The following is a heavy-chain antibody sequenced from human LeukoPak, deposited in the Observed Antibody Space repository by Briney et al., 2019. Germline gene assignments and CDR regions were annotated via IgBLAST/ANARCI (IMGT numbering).Heavy chain of an antibody. CDR2: IDWDDDK. CDR1: GFSLSTSGMC. V-gene: IGHV2-70*11. J-gene: IGHJ4*02. CDR3: ARSTMVRGVIISPFDY. D-gene: IGHD3-10*01. Sequence: SGPALAKPTQTLTLTCTFSGFSLSTSGMCVRWIRQPPGKALEWLARIDWDDDKYYSTSLKTRLTISKDTSKNQVVLTMTNMDPVDTATYYCARSTMVRGVIISPFDYWGQGTLVTVSS.